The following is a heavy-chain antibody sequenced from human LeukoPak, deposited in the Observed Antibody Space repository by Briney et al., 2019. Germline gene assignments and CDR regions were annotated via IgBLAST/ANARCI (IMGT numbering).Heavy chain of an antibody. CDR3: ARVASAWNRRAPVDY. D-gene: IGHD1-1*01. CDR1: GYTFTSYR. Sequence: ASVKVSCKGSGYTFTSYRISWVRQAPGQGLDWMGWISSYNGNTNYARKLQGRVTMTTDTSTSTAYMDLRSLRSDDTAVHYCARVASAWNRRAPVDYCRQGTLLTVCS. J-gene: IGHJ4*02. CDR2: ISSYNGNT. V-gene: IGHV1-18*01.